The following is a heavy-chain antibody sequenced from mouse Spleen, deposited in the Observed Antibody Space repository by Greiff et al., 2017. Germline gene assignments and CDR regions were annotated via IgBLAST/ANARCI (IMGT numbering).Heavy chain of an antibody. CDR2: ISSGGST. D-gene: IGHD2-14*01. J-gene: IGHJ1*01. V-gene: IGHV5-6-5*01. CDR1: GFTFSSYA. Sequence: EVKLMESGGGLVKPGGSLKLSCAASGFTFSSYAMSWVRQTPEKRLEWVASISSGGSTYYPDSVKGRFTISRDNARNILYLQMSSLRSEDTAMYYCARRGYRYDPHWYFDVWGAGTTVTVSS. CDR3: ARRGYRYDPHWYFDV.